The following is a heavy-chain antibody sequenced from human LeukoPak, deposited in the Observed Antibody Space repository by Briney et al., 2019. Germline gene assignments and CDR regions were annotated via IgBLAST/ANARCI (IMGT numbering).Heavy chain of an antibody. V-gene: IGHV3-48*01. CDR1: GFTFSSYT. CDR3: ARDISSASRGMDV. CDR2: ISSSSSTI. J-gene: IGHJ6*03. D-gene: IGHD6-6*01. Sequence: PGGSLRLSCAASGFTFSSYTMNWVRQAPGKGLEWVSDISSSSSTIYYADSVKGRFTISRDNAKNSLYLQMNSLRVEDTAAYYCARDISSASRGMDVWGKGTTVTVSS.